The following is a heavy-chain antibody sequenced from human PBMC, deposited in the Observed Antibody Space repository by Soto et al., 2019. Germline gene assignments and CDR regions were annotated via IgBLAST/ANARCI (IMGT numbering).Heavy chain of an antibody. CDR1: VGTFSSYA. J-gene: IGHJ6*02. D-gene: IGHD1-26*01. CDR2: IIPIFGTA. V-gene: IGHV1-69*12. Sequence: QVQRVQSGAEVQKPGSSVKVSCKASVGTFSSYAISWVRQAPRQGLEWMGGIIPIFGTANYAQKFQGRVTISEDESTSTADMELSSLRSEDTAVYYCARAGGSYLPYGMDVWGQGTTVTVSS. CDR3: ARAGGSYLPYGMDV.